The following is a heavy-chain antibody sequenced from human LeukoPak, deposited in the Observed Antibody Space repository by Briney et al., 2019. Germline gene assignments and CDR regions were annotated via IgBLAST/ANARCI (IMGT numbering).Heavy chain of an antibody. V-gene: IGHV5-51*01. CDR2: IYPGYSDT. D-gene: IGHD3-10*01. CDR3: ARAATGGYYGSGLFDY. CDR1: GYRFTSYW. Sequence: GESLKISCKGSGYRFTSYWIGWVRQMPGKGLEWMGLIYPGYSDTRYSPSFQGQVTISADKSISTSYLQWSSLKASDTAMYYCARAATGGYYGSGLFDYWGQGTLVTVSS. J-gene: IGHJ4*02.